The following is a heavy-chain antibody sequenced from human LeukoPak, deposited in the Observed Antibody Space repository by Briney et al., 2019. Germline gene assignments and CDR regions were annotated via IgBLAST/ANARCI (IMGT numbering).Heavy chain of an antibody. J-gene: IGHJ5*02. Sequence: GGSLRLSCAASGFTFSSYWMHWVRQAPGRGLVWVSRINSDGSSTSYADSVKGRFTISRDNAKNTLYLQMNSLRAEDTAVYYCARGPYCPNGVCYPAWGQGTLVTVSS. D-gene: IGHD2-8*01. CDR2: INSDGSST. CDR1: GFTFSSYW. CDR3: ARGPYCPNGVCYPA. V-gene: IGHV3-74*01.